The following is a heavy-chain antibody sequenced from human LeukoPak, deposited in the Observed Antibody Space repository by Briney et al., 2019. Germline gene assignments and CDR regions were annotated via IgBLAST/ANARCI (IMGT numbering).Heavy chain of an antibody. CDR3: ASGRGRYSSSPC. V-gene: IGHV3-30*04. D-gene: IGHD6-13*01. CDR1: GFTFSSYA. CDR2: ISYDGSNK. J-gene: IGHJ4*02. Sequence: GRSLRLSCAASGFTFSSYAMHWVRQAPGKGLKWVAVISYDGSNKYYADSVKGRFTISRDNSKNTLYLQMNSLRAEDTAVYYCASGRGRYSSSPCWGQGTLVTVSS.